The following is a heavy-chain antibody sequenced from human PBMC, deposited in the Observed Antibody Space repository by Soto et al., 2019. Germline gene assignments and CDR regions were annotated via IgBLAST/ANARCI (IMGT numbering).Heavy chain of an antibody. D-gene: IGHD3-10*01. CDR3: ARDELGYYGSGSPYNWFDP. CDR2: IIPIFGTA. CDR1: GGTFSSYA. Sequence: SVKVSCKASGGTFSSYAISWVRQAPGQGLEWMGGIIPIFGTANYAQKFQGRVTITADKSTSTDYMELSSLRSEDTAVYYCARDELGYYGSGSPYNWFDPWGQGTLVTVSS. J-gene: IGHJ5*02. V-gene: IGHV1-69*06.